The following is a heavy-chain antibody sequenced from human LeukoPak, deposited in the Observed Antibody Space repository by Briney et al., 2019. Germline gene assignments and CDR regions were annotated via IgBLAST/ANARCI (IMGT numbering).Heavy chain of an antibody. CDR2: IYNSGST. Sequence: PSETLSLTCTVSGGSISSNYWSWIRQPPGKGLEWIGYIYNSGSTNYNPSLKSRVTISIDTSKNQFSLKLNSVTAADTAVYYCAAESEWWLLRSWGQGTLVTVSS. J-gene: IGHJ4*02. D-gene: IGHD2-15*01. CDR3: AAESEWWLLRS. CDR1: GGSISSNY. V-gene: IGHV4-59*01.